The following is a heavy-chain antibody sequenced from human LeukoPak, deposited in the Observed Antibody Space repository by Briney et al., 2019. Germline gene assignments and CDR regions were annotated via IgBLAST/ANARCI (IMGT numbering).Heavy chain of an antibody. CDR2: ISSSSSTI. J-gene: IGHJ3*02. CDR1: GFTFSSYS. Sequence: GGSLRLSCAVSGFTFSSYSMNWVRQAPGKGLEWVSYISSSSSTIYYADSVKGRFTISRDNAKNSLYLQMNSLRAEDTAVYYCAREAGREYSSGWTKGAFDIWGQGTMVTVSS. D-gene: IGHD6-19*01. CDR3: AREAGREYSSGWTKGAFDI. V-gene: IGHV3-48*04.